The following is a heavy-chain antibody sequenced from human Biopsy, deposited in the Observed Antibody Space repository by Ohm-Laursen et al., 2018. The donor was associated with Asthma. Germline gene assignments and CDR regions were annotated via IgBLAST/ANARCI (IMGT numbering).Heavy chain of an antibody. V-gene: IGHV4-39*01. Sequence: GTLSLTGNVSGDAMRGSDYSWGWIRQPPGKGLEWIGNVYHSGNTNINPSRPSRVTISVDTPKSQFSLKVSSVTAADTAVYFCARHKHSNSWYKYYFDYWGQGTLVTVSS. CDR3: ARHKHSNSWYKYYFDY. J-gene: IGHJ4*02. CDR2: VYHSGNT. CDR1: GDAMRGSDYS. D-gene: IGHD6-13*01.